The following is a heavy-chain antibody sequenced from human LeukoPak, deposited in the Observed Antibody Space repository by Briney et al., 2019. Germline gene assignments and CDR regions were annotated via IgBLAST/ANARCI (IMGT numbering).Heavy chain of an antibody. CDR3: ARPKVGDGYNYDY. Sequence: SETLSLTCTVSGGSISSSSYYWGWIRQPPGKGLEWIGSIYYSGSTYYNPSLKSRVTISVDTSKNQFSLKLSSVTAADTAVYYRARPKVGDGYNYDYWGQGTLVTVSS. D-gene: IGHD5-24*01. J-gene: IGHJ4*02. V-gene: IGHV4-39*01. CDR2: IYYSGST. CDR1: GGSISSSSYY.